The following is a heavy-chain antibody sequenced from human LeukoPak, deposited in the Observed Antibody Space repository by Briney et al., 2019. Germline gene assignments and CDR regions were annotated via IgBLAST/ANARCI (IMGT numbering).Heavy chain of an antibody. Sequence: GGSLRLSCAASGFTVSSNYMSWVRQAPGKGLEWVSVIYSGGSTYYADSVKGRFTISRDNSKNTLYLQMNSLRAEDTAVYYCARHSSSWPAYFDYWGQGTLVTVSS. CDR2: IYSGGST. CDR3: ARHSSSWPAYFDY. D-gene: IGHD6-13*01. V-gene: IGHV3-53*01. CDR1: GFTVSSNY. J-gene: IGHJ4*02.